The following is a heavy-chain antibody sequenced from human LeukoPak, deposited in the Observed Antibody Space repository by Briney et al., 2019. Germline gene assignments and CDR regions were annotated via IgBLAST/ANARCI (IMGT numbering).Heavy chain of an antibody. CDR2: IFYSGST. V-gene: IGHV4-39*01. J-gene: IGHJ4*02. CDR1: GGSISSRHCS. Sequence: SETLSLTCTVSGGSISSRHCSRGWIRQPPGQGLVWIGSIFYSGSTYYNPSLKSRVTISVDTSKNQFSLKLTSVTAADTAVYYCARLDNSGYYFIDYWGQGTLVTVSS. D-gene: IGHD3-22*01. CDR3: ARLDNSGYYFIDY.